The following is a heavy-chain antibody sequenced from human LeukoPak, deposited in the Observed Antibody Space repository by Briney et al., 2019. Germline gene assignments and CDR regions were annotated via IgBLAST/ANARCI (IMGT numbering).Heavy chain of an antibody. J-gene: IGHJ4*02. CDR3: ARDRIEGATPRYYFDY. V-gene: IGHV3-33*01. CDR1: GFTFSSYG. Sequence: PGRSLRLSCAASGFTFSSYGMHWVRQAPGKGLEWVAVIWYDGSNKYYADSVKGRFTISRDNSKNTLYLQVNSLRAEDTAVYYCARDRIEGATPRYYFDYWGQGTLVTVSS. D-gene: IGHD1-26*01. CDR2: IWYDGSNK.